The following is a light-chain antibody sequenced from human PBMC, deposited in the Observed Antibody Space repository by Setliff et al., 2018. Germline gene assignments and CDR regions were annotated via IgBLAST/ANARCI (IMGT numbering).Light chain of an antibody. CDR1: NHDVGAYNY. J-gene: IGLJ1*01. Sequence: QSALTQPASVSGSPGQSVTISCTGTNHDVGAYNYVSWYQQHPGKAPKFMIYDVSTRSSGASDRFSGSKSGNTASLTISGLQAEDEADYSCCSYAGGSTYVFGTGTKVTGL. CDR3: CSYAGGSTYV. CDR2: DVS. V-gene: IGLV2-23*02.